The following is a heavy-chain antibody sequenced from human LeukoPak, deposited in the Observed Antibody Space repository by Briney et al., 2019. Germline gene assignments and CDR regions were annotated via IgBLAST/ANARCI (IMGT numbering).Heavy chain of an antibody. V-gene: IGHV3-30*03. Sequence: PGRSLRLSCAASGFTFSSYGMHWVRQAPGKGLEWVAVISYDGSNKYYADSVKGRFTISRDNSKNTLYLQMNSLRAEDTAVYYCASYYGDDYWGQGTLVTVSS. CDR3: ASYYGDDY. D-gene: IGHD4-17*01. CDR2: ISYDGSNK. J-gene: IGHJ4*02. CDR1: GFTFSSYG.